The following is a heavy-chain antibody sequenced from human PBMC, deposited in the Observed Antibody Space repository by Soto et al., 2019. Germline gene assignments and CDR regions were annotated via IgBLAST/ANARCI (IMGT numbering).Heavy chain of an antibody. V-gene: IGHV1-8*01. Sequence: QVQLVQSGAEVKKPGASVKVSCKASGYTFTSYDINWVRQATGQGLEWMGWMNPNSGNTGYAQKFQGRVTMTRNTSISTAYMELRSLRSEDTAVYYCARWPDGCYYYGLDVWGQGTTVTVSS. D-gene: IGHD2-2*03. CDR1: GYTFTSYD. CDR3: ARWPDGCYYYGLDV. J-gene: IGHJ6*02. CDR2: MNPNSGNT.